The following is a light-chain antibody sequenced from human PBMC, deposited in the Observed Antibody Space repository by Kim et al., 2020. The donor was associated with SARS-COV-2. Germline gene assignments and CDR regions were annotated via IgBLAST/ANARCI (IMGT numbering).Light chain of an antibody. V-gene: IGLV3-1*01. CDR1: KLGDKY. CDR2: LDT. CDR3: QAWDSSTMV. J-gene: IGLJ2*01. Sequence: SVSPGQTASITCSGDKLGDKYACWYQQKPGQSPVLVIYLDTKRPSGIPERFSGSNSGNTATLTISGTQAMDEADYYCQAWDSSTMVFGGGTQLTVL.